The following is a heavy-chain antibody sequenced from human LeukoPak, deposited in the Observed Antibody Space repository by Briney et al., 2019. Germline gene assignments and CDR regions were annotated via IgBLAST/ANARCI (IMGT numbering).Heavy chain of an antibody. J-gene: IGHJ4*02. CDR2: VSGTADNT. CDR3: AKATYYYDSHGYNGVFDY. V-gene: IGHV3-23*01. CDR1: GFTINSYA. Sequence: GSLRLSCAASGFTINSYAMSWVRQAPGKGLEWVSAVSGTADNTYYAESVNGRFTISRDNSKNTLYLQMNSLRAEDAGVYYCAKATYYYDSHGYNGVFDYWGQGALVTLSA. D-gene: IGHD3-22*01.